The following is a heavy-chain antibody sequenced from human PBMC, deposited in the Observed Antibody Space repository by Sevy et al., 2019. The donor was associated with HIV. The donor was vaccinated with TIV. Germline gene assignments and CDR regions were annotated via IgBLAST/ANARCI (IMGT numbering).Heavy chain of an antibody. CDR2: ISASGGST. V-gene: IGHV3-23*01. D-gene: IGHD6-13*01. CDR3: VTKGASSTRWFEKVF. J-gene: IGHJ4*02. CDR1: GFTFSGYA. Sequence: GGSLRLSCAASGFTFSGYAMNWVRQAPGKGLEWVSSISASGGSTYYADSVKGRFTVSRDNSKNTLFLQMNSLRAEDTAIFYCVTKGASSTRWFEKVFWGQGTLVTVSS.